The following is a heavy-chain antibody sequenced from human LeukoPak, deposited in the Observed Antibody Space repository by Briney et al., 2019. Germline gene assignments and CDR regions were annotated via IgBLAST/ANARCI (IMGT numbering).Heavy chain of an antibody. D-gene: IGHD3-3*01. J-gene: IGHJ3*02. Sequence: SETLSLTCAVYGGSFSGHYWSWIRQPPGKGLEWIGEIHHSGSTNYNPSLKSRVTISVDRSKNQFSLKLSSVTAADTAVYYCARDRSAGIWGQGTMVTVSS. CDR2: IHHSGST. V-gene: IGHV4-34*01. CDR3: ARDRSAGI. CDR1: GGSFSGHY.